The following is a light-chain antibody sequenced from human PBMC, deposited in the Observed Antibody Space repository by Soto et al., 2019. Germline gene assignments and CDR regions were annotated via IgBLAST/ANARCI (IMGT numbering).Light chain of an antibody. CDR1: SSNIGAGYD. CDR2: GNS. V-gene: IGLV1-40*01. CDR3: SSYTSSSTYV. Sequence: QSVLTQPPSVSGAPGQRVTLSCTGSSSNIGAGYDVHWYQQLPGTAPKLLIYGNSNRPSGVSDRFSGSKSGNTASLTISGLQAEDEADYHCSSYTSSSTYVFGTGTKVTVL. J-gene: IGLJ1*01.